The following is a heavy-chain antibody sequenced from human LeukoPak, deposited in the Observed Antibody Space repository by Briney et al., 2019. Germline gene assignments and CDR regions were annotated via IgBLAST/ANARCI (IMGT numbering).Heavy chain of an antibody. CDR1: GGSFSGYY. V-gene: IGHV4-34*01. J-gene: IGHJ4*02. CDR3: ARGSLGPAARGNYFDY. D-gene: IGHD2-2*01. Sequence: SETLSLTCAVYGGSFSGYYWSWIRQPPGKGLEWIGEINHSGSTNYNPSLKGRVTISVDTSKNQFSLKLSSVTAADTAVYYCARGSLGPAARGNYFDYWGQGTLVTVSS. CDR2: INHSGST.